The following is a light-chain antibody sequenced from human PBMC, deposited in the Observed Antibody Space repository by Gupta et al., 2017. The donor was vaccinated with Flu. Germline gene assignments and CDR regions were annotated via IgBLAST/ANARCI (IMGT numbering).Light chain of an antibody. V-gene: IGLV1-47*01. CDR3: ATWDDSLSGVV. CDR2: RNN. CDR1: NSNIGTNY. Sequence: QSVLTQPPSTSGTPGQRVTISCSGGNSNIGTNYVYWYQQHPGTAPKLLIYRNNQRPSGVPDRFSGSRSGTSASLSISGLRSEDESDYYCATWDDSLSGVVFGGGTKLTVL. J-gene: IGLJ2*01.